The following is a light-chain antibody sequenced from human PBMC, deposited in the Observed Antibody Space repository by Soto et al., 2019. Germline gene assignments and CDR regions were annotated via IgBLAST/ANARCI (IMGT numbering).Light chain of an antibody. V-gene: IGKV3-20*01. CDR3: QQYGSSPPYT. J-gene: IGKJ2*01. CDR2: GAS. CDR1: PGVCRRY. Sequence: IGLNQSPGNLSFSPGERATLSCRASPGVCRRYLAWYQQRPGQAPRPPIYGASSRATGIPDRFSGRGSGTDFTLTISRLEPEDFAVYYCQQYGSSPPYTFGQGTKLEIK.